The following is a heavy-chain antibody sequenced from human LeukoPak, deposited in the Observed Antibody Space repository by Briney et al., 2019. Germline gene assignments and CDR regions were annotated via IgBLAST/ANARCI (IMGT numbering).Heavy chain of an antibody. CDR2: IISSGATT. J-gene: IGHJ4*02. CDR3: ARRSAYYFDY. Sequence: GGSLRLSCAASGFTFSTYAMSWVRQPPGKGLEWVSSIISSGATTFYADSVQGRFAISRGNSKSTLYLQLSSLRAEDTAVYYCARRSAYYFDYWGQGTLVTVST. V-gene: IGHV3-23*01. CDR1: GFTFSTYA.